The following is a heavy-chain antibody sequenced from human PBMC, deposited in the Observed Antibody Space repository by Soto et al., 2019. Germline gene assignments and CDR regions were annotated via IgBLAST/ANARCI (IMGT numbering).Heavy chain of an antibody. V-gene: IGHV1-69*02. CDR3: ARVLGAAAGPYYYYMDF. Sequence: ASVKVSCKASGGTFSSYTISWVRQAPGQGLEWMGRIIPILGIANYAQKFQGRVTITADKSTSTAYMELSSLRSEDTAVYYCARVLGAAAGPYYYYMDFRGKGSSVTGSS. D-gene: IGHD6-13*01. CDR2: IIPILGIA. J-gene: IGHJ6*03. CDR1: GGTFSSYT.